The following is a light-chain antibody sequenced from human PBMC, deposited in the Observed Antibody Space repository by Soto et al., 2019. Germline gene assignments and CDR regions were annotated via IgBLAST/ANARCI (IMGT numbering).Light chain of an antibody. V-gene: IGKV1-9*01. CDR1: QDIANY. J-gene: IGKJ1*01. Sequence: DIQLTQSPSFLSASVGDRVTITCRASQDIANYLAWYQQKPGKAPKFLIYATSTFQSGLPSRFSGSGSGTEFTLTISSLQPEDFATYYCQKYDMDPPATFGQGTKVEI. CDR2: ATS. CDR3: QKYDMDPPAT.